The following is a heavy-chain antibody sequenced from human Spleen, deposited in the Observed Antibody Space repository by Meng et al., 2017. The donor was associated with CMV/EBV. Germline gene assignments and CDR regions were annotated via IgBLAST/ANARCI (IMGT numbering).Heavy chain of an antibody. Sequence: SETLSLTCTVSGGSVSSGSFYWSWLRQPPGKGLEWIGYIYYSGSTNYNPSLKSRVTISVDTSKNQFFLKLSSVTAADTAVYYCAGGPRREGFDYWGQGTLVTVSS. CDR1: GGSVSSGSFY. J-gene: IGHJ4*02. CDR3: AGGPRREGFDY. CDR2: IYYSGST. V-gene: IGHV4-61*01. D-gene: IGHD1-26*01.